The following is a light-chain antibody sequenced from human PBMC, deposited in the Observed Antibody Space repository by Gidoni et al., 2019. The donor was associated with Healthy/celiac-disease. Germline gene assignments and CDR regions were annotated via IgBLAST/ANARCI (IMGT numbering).Light chain of an antibody. CDR1: RSVSSY. CDR2: DAS. CDR3: QQSSNWPLT. Sequence: EIVLTQSPATLSLSPAESATLSCRASRSVSSYFAWYQQKPGQAPRLLIYDASNTATGIPARFSGSGSGTDFTLTISSLEPEDFAVYYCQQSSNWPLTFGGGTKVEIK. J-gene: IGKJ4*01. V-gene: IGKV3-11*01.